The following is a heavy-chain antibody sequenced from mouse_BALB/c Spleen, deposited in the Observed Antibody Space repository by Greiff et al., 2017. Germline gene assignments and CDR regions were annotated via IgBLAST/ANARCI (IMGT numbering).Heavy chain of an antibody. D-gene: IGHD1-2*01. J-gene: IGHJ2*01. CDR2: ISSGSSTI. Sequence: EVKVVESGGGLVQPGGSRKLSCAASGFTFSSFGMHWVRQAPEKGLEWVAYISSGSSTIYYADTVKGRFTISRDNPKNTLFLQMTSLRSEDTAMYYCARAYYGYVSYWGQGTTLTVSS. CDR3: ARAYYGYVSY. CDR1: GFTFSSFG. V-gene: IGHV5-17*02.